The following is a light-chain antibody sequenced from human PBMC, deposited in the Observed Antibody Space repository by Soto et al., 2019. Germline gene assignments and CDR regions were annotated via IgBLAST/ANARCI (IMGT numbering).Light chain of an antibody. Sequence: QSVLTQPASVSGSPGQSITISCTGTSSDIGSYNLVSWYQQHPGKAPKVIIYEGNERPSGVSNRFSGSKSGNTASLTISGLQAEDEADYCCCSYAGSMTWVFGGATKVTVL. J-gene: IGLJ3*02. CDR1: SSDIGSYNL. V-gene: IGLV2-23*01. CDR3: CSYAGSMTWV. CDR2: EGN.